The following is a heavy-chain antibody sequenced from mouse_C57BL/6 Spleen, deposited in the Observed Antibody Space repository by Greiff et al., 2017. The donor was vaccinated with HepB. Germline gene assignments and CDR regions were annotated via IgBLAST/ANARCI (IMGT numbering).Heavy chain of an antibody. CDR3: ARALYGSSYDYAMDY. J-gene: IGHJ4*01. CDR1: GYTFTSYN. CDR2: IYPGNGDT. V-gene: IGHV1-12*01. Sequence: SGAELVRPGASVKMSCKASGYTFTSYNMHWVKQTPRQGLEWIGAIYPGNGDTSYNQKFKGKATLTVDKSSSTAYMQLSSLTSEDSAVYFCARALYGSSYDYAMDYWGQGTSVTVSS. D-gene: IGHD1-1*01.